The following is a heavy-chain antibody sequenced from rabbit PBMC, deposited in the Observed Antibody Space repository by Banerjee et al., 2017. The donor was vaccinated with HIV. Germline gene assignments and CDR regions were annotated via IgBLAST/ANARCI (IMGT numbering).Heavy chain of an antibody. Sequence: QSLEESGGDLVKPGASLRLTCTASGFDFSSNAMCWFRQAPGKGLEWIACIYTGSWGSPYYASWAEGRFTISKTSSTTATLQMTSLTAADTATYFCARAGDYDYTYGYAGYPMWGPGTLVTVS. CDR2: IYTGSWGSP. CDR3: ARAGDYDYTYGYAGYPM. D-gene: IGHD6-1*01. J-gene: IGHJ4*01. V-gene: IGHV1S40*01. CDR1: GFDFSSNA.